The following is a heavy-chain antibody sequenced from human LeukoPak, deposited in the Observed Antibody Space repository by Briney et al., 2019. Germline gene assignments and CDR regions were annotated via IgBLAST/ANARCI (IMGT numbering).Heavy chain of an antibody. CDR3: ARGLGVIMTPDY. J-gene: IGHJ4*02. Sequence: ASVKVSCKASGYTFTGCYMHWVRQAPGQGLEWMGWINPNSGGTNYAQKFQGWVTMTRDTSISTAYMELSRLRSDDTAVYYCARGLGVIMTPDYWGQGTLVTVSS. CDR1: GYTFTGCY. CDR2: INPNSGGT. D-gene: IGHD3-10*01. V-gene: IGHV1-2*04.